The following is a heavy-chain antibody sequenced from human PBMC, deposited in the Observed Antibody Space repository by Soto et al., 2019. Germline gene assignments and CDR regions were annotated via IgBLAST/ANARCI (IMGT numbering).Heavy chain of an antibody. CDR1: GGSFSGYY. V-gene: IGHV4-34*01. J-gene: IGHJ3*02. CDR2: INHSGST. Sequence: QVQLQQWGAGLLKPSETLSLTCAVYGGSFSGYYWSWIRQPPGKGLEWSGEINHSGSTNYNPSLKSRVTISVDAPXXXXXXXXXSXXXXXXXXXXCAXXXGDAFGIWGQGTMVTVSS. CDR3: AXXXGDAFGI.